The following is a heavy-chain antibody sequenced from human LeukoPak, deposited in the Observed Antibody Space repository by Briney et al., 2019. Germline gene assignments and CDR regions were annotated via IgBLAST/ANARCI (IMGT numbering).Heavy chain of an antibody. D-gene: IGHD3-10*01. V-gene: IGHV1-3*03. CDR3: ARAGSMVRGVGIFGFDY. CDR2: INAGNGNT. CDR1: GYTFTGYY. J-gene: IGHJ4*02. Sequence: ASVKVSCKASGYTFTGYYMHWVRQAPGQGLEWMGWINAGNGNTKYSLEFQGRVTVTRDTSASTSYMELSSLRSEDMAVYYCARAGSMVRGVGIFGFDYWGQGTLVTVSS.